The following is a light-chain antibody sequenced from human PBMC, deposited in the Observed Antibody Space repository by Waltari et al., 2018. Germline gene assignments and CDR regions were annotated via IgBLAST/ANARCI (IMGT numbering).Light chain of an antibody. Sequence: EIVLTQSPATLSLSPGERATLSCRASQSVSKYLVWYQQRPGQAPRLLIYYASNRAIGIPARFSGSGSGTDFTLTISSLEPEDVAVYYCQQRNSWPITFGQGTRLEIK. CDR3: QQRNSWPIT. CDR2: YAS. CDR1: QSVSKY. J-gene: IGKJ5*01. V-gene: IGKV3-11*01.